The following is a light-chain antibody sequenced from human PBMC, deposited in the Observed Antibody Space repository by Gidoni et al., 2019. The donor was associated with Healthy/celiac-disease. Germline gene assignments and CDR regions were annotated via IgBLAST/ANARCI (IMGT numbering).Light chain of an antibody. J-gene: IGKJ5*01. Sequence: EILMTHSPVTPSVSQGERATPSCRASQSVSNSLVWYQQKPGQSPRLLISGASTRATGVPARFSGSGSGTEFTLTISSLESEDFAVYYCQQYIDWPITFGQGTRLEIK. CDR3: QQYIDWPIT. CDR1: QSVSNS. V-gene: IGKV3-15*01. CDR2: GAS.